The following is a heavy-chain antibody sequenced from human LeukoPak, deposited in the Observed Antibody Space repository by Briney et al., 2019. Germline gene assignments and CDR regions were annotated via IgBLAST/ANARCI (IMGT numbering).Heavy chain of an antibody. CDR2: INHSGST. J-gene: IGHJ4*02. Sequence: SETLSLTCAVYGGSFSGYYWSWIRQPPGKGLEWIGEINHSGSTNYNPSLKSRVTISVDTSKNQFSLKLSSVTAADTAVYYCGTDFDYWGQGTLVTVSS. CDR3: GTDFDY. V-gene: IGHV4-34*01. CDR1: GGSFSGYY.